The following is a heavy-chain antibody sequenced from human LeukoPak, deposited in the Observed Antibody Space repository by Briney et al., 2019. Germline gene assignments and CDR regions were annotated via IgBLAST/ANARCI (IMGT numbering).Heavy chain of an antibody. CDR1: GGSISSYY. Sequence: SETLSLTCTVSGGSISSYYWSWIRQPPGKGLEWIGYIYYSGSTNYNPSLKSRVTISVDTSKNQFSLKLSSVTAADTVVYYCARGVTIFGVVYAFDIWGQGTMVTVSS. CDR3: ARGVTIFGVVYAFDI. CDR2: IYYSGST. V-gene: IGHV4-59*01. D-gene: IGHD3-3*01. J-gene: IGHJ3*02.